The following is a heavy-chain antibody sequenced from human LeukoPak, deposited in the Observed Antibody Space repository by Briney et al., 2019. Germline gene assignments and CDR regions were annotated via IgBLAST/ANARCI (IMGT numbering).Heavy chain of an antibody. Sequence: GGSLRLSCAASGFTFTTYWMGWVRQAPGKGLEWVANIKQDGSEKYYVDSVKGRFTISRDNVKNSLYLQMNSLRAEDTALYYCVRGITMFQHWGQGTLVTVSS. J-gene: IGHJ1*01. CDR3: VRGITMFQH. CDR2: IKQDGSEK. V-gene: IGHV3-7*03. CDR1: GFTFTTYW. D-gene: IGHD3-10*01.